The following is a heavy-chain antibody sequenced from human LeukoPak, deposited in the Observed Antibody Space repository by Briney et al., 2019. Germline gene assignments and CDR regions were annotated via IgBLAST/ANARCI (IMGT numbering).Heavy chain of an antibody. CDR1: GYTFTSYG. J-gene: IGHJ4*02. CDR2: ISAYNGNT. CDR3: ARGAIGEPIDD. Sequence: ASVKVSCKASGYTFTSYGISWVRQASGQGLEWMGWISAYNGNTNYAQKLQGRVTMTTDTSTSTAYMELRSLGSDDTAVYCCARGAIGEPIDDWGQGTLVTVSS. V-gene: IGHV1-18*01. D-gene: IGHD2-2*02.